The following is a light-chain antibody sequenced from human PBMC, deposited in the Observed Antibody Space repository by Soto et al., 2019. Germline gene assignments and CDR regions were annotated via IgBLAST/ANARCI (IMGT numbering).Light chain of an antibody. J-gene: IGKJ4*01. Sequence: EIVLTQSPGTLSLSPGERVTLSCTASESIRNSYVAWYQQKPGQAPRLLLYGASSRATGIPDRFSGGGYGTDFPLTINRLAPEDFGVYYCQHYGSSPLTFGGGTKVEIK. CDR2: GAS. CDR3: QHYGSSPLT. CDR1: ESIRNSY. V-gene: IGKV3-20*01.